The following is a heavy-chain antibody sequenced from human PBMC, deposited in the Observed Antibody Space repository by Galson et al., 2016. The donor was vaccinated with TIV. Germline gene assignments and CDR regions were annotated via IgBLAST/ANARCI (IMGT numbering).Heavy chain of an antibody. CDR3: VRGGYCSGGNCRAGWFDP. CDR2: IYYSGST. D-gene: IGHD2-15*01. V-gene: IGHV4-39*07. CDR1: GASLSSTTYY. J-gene: IGHJ5*02. Sequence: SETLSLTCSVSGASLSSTTYYWGWIRQPRGKGLEWIGSIYYSGSTNYNPSLKSRVTISLATSKNQFSLRLSSVTAADTAFYYCVRGGYCSGGNCRAGWFDPWGQGTLVTVSS.